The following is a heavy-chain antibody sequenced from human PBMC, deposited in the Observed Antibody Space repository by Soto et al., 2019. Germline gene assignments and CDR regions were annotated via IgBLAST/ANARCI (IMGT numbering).Heavy chain of an antibody. Sequence: GGSLRLSCAASGFNFRTYGMHWVRQAPGKGLERVAVIWYDGSNKYYADSVKGRFTISRDNSNNTVYLQMNSLRAEDTAVYYCARGPKYQLLFGSFDPWGLRTLVTFSS. CDR1: GFNFRTYG. CDR2: IWYDGSNK. J-gene: IGHJ5*01. CDR3: ARGPKYQLLFGSFDP. D-gene: IGHD2-2*01. V-gene: IGHV3-33*01.